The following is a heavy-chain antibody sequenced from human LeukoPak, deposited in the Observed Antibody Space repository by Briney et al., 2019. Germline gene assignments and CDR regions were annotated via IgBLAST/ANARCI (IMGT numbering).Heavy chain of an antibody. CDR3: AQSSITIFGVVTPDAFDI. CDR1: GYTFTCYY. D-gene: IGHD3-3*01. Sequence: ASVKVSCKASGYTFTCYYMHWVRQAPGQGLEWMGWINPNSGGTNYAQKFQGRVTMTRDTSISTAYMELSRLRSDDTAVYYCAQSSITIFGVVTPDAFDIWGQGTMVTVSS. CDR2: INPNSGGT. J-gene: IGHJ3*02. V-gene: IGHV1-2*02.